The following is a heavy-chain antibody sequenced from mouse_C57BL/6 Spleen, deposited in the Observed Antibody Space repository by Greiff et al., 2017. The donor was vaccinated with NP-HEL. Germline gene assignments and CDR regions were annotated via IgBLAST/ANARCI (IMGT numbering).Heavy chain of an antibody. Sequence: VQLQQPGAELVRPGSSVKLSCKASGYTFTSYWMHWVKQRPIQGLEWIGNIDPSDSETHYNQKFKDKATLTVDKSSSTAYMQLSSLTSEDSAVYYCARMGYDYAWFAYWGQGTLVTVSA. J-gene: IGHJ3*01. D-gene: IGHD2-4*01. V-gene: IGHV1-52*01. CDR2: IDPSDSET. CDR1: GYTFTSYW. CDR3: ARMGYDYAWFAY.